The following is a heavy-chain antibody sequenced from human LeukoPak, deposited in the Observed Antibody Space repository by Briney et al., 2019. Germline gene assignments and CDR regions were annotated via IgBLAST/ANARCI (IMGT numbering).Heavy chain of an antibody. J-gene: IGHJ6*02. CDR3: AKGPYYYDSSGYYYRNYYYGMDV. D-gene: IGHD3-22*01. CDR2: ISGSGGST. V-gene: IGHV3-23*01. CDR1: GFTFSSYA. Sequence: GGSLRLSCAASGFTFSSYAMSWVRQAPGKGLEWVSAISGSGGSTYYADSVKGRFTISRDNSKNTLYLQMNSLRAEDTAVYYCAKGPYYYDSSGYYYRNYYYGMDVWGQGTTVTVSS.